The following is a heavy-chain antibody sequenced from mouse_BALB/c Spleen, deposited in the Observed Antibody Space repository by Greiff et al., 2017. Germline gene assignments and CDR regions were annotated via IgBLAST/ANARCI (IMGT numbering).Heavy chain of an antibody. CDR1: GYAFSSSW. Sequence: QVQLKQSGPELVKPGASVKISCKASGYAFSSSWMNWVKQRPGQGLEWIGRIYPGDGDTNYNGKFKGKATLTADKSSSTAYMQLSSLTSVDSAVYFCARSAAEAMDYWGQGTSVTVSS. CDR2: IYPGDGDT. J-gene: IGHJ4*01. D-gene: IGHD6-1*01. V-gene: IGHV1-82*01. CDR3: ARSAAEAMDY.